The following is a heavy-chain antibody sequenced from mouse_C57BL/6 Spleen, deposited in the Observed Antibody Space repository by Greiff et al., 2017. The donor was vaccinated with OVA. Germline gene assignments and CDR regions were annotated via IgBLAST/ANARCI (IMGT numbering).Heavy chain of an antibody. V-gene: IGHV1-26*01. J-gene: IGHJ3*01. CDR3: ARVLHYYGSSPWFAY. D-gene: IGHD1-1*01. Sequence: VQLQQSGPELVKPGASVKISCKASGYTFTDYYMNWVKQSHGKSLEWIGDINPNNGGTSYNQKFKGKATLTVDKSSSTAYMELRSLTSEDSAVYYCARVLHYYGSSPWFAYWGQGTLVTVSA. CDR1: GYTFTDYY. CDR2: INPNNGGT.